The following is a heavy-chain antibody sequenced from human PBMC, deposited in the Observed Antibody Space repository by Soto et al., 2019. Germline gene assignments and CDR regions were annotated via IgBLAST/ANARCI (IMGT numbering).Heavy chain of an antibody. CDR1: GFSFSSYG. CDR3: ARGSYSVASGMDV. J-gene: IGHJ6*02. D-gene: IGHD1-26*01. V-gene: IGHV3-33*01. Sequence: QVQLVESGGGVVQPGRSLRLSCAASGFSFSSYGMHWVRQAPGKGLEWVAVIWYDGSNKYYADSVKGRLTISRDNSKKTPYLQLNSLRAEDTAVYYCARGSYSVASGMDVWGQGTTVTVPS. CDR2: IWYDGSNK.